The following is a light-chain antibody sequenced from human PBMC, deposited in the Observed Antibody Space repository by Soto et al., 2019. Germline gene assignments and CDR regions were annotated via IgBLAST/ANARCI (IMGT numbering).Light chain of an antibody. Sequence: QSALTQPASVSGSPGQSITISCTGTSSDVGGYKFVSWYQQHPGKAPKLMIYEVSNRPSGVSSRFSGSKSGNTASLTIAGLQAEDEGDYYCGSYTGSIYVFGPGTKLTVL. CDR1: SSDVGGYKF. J-gene: IGLJ1*01. V-gene: IGLV2-14*01. CDR3: GSYTGSIYV. CDR2: EVS.